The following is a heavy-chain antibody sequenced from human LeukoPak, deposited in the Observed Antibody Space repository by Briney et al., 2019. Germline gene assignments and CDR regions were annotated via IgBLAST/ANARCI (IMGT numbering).Heavy chain of an antibody. CDR3: VRSGGY. J-gene: IGHJ4*02. CDR2: ITSSGSYI. Sequence: GGSLRLSCAASGFTFSNYSMNWVRQAPGKGLEWVSSITSSGSYIYYADSVKGRFTISRDNARNSLYLQMNSLRAEDTAIYYCVRSGGYWGQGTLVTVSS. D-gene: IGHD1-26*01. CDR1: GFTFSNYS. V-gene: IGHV3-21*01.